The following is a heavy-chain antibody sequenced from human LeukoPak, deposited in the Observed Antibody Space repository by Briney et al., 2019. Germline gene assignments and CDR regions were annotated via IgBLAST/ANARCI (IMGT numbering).Heavy chain of an antibody. J-gene: IGHJ6*02. V-gene: IGHV4-34*01. CDR3: ARGYKAAASIYYYYYGMDV. Sequence: SETLSLTCAVSGGSISNYYWSWIRQPPGKGLEWIGEIYHSGSTNYNPSLKSRVTISVDKSKNQFSLKLSSVTAADTAVYYCARGYKAAASIYYYYYGMDVWGQGTTVTVSS. D-gene: IGHD6-13*01. CDR2: IYHSGST. CDR1: GGSISNYY.